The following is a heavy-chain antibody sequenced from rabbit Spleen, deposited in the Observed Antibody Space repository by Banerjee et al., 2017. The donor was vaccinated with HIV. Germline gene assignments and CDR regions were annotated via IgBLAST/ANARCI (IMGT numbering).Heavy chain of an antibody. CDR3: ARDIGNSDSFNL. CDR2: IYAGSSGNT. J-gene: IGHJ4*01. Sequence: QQLVESGGGLVKPGASLTLTCKASGFSFSSGYYMCWVRQAPGKGLEWIACIYAGSSGNTYYASWAKGRFTISKPSSTTVTLQMTSLTAADTATYFCARDIGNSDSFNLWGPGTLVTVS. D-gene: IGHD7-1*01. V-gene: IGHV1S40*01. CDR1: GFSFSSGYY.